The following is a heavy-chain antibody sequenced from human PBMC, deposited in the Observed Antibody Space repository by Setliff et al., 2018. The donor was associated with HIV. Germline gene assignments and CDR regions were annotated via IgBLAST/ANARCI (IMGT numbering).Heavy chain of an antibody. Sequence: GGSLRLSCAASGFTFSSFGMHWVRQAPGKGLEWVAVIWYDGNNKYYADSVRGRFTISRDNSKNTLYLQMRSLRVEDTAMYYCARDPTMDYPATRYFDLWGRGTLVTVSS. D-gene: IGHD4-17*01. CDR3: ARDPTMDYPATRYFDL. CDR1: GFTFSSFG. V-gene: IGHV3-33*01. J-gene: IGHJ2*01. CDR2: IWYDGNNK.